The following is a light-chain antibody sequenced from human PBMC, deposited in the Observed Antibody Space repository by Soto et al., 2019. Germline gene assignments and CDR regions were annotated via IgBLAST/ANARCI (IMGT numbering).Light chain of an antibody. J-gene: IGLJ3*02. V-gene: IGLV2-14*03. CDR1: NSDIGTHNS. CDR3: ASNTPTWV. Sequence: QSALTQPASVSGSPGQSISISCTGTNSDIGTHNSVSRYRQHPGKAPKLIIYEVSKRPSGISNRFSGSKSANTASLTISGLQADDEADYFCASNTPTWVFGGGTKLTVL. CDR2: EVS.